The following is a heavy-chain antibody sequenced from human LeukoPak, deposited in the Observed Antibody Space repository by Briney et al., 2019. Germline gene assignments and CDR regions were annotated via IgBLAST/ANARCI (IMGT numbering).Heavy chain of an antibody. J-gene: IGHJ6*03. CDR1: GGSISSSSYY. V-gene: IGHV4-39*07. D-gene: IGHD2-15*01. Sequence: SETLSLTCTVSGGSISSSSYYWGWIRQPPGKGLEWIGSIYYSGSTYYNPSLKSRVTISVDTSKNQFSLKLSSVTAADTAVYYCARESAATRSLYYYYYMDVWGKGTTVTISS. CDR2: IYYSGST. CDR3: ARESAATRSLYYYYYMDV.